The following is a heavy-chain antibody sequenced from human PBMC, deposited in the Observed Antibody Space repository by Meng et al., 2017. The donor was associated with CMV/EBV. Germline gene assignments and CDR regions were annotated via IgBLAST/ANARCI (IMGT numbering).Heavy chain of an antibody. Sequence: GESLKISCAASGFTFSNAWMSWVRQAPGKGLEWVGRIKSKTDGGTTDYAAPVKGRFTISRDDSKNTLYLQMNSLKTEDTAVYYCTTDSIVGATVFDYWDQGTLVTVSS. V-gene: IGHV3-15*01. J-gene: IGHJ4*02. CDR3: TTDSIVGATVFDY. CDR1: GFTFSNAW. CDR2: IKSKTDGGTT. D-gene: IGHD1-26*01.